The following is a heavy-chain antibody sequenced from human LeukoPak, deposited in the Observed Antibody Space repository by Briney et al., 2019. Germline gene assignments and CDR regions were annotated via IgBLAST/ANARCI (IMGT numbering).Heavy chain of an antibody. Sequence: GGSLRLSCAASGFTVSNNYMSWVRQAPGKGLEWVSVIYSGGSTYYADSVKGRFTISRDTSKITLSLQMNSLRAEDTAVYYCASLSLGHYWGQGTLVTVSS. CDR2: IYSGGST. V-gene: IGHV3-53*01. J-gene: IGHJ4*02. CDR1: GFTVSNNY. CDR3: ASLSLGHY. D-gene: IGHD6-6*01.